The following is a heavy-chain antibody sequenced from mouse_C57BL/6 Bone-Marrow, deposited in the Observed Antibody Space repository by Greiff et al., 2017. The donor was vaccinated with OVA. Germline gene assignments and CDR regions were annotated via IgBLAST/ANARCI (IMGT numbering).Heavy chain of an antibody. D-gene: IGHD3-2*02. CDR1: GFSLTSYG. CDR2: IWGDGST. V-gene: IGHV2-3*01. Sequence: VQRVESGPGLVAPSQSLSITCTVSGFSLTSYGVSWVRQPPGKGLEWLGVIWGDGSTNYHSALISRLSISKDNSKSQVFLKLNSLQTDDTATYYCAKEGRQLRLRKAYYFDYWGQGTTLTVSS. J-gene: IGHJ2*01. CDR3: AKEGRQLRLRKAYYFDY.